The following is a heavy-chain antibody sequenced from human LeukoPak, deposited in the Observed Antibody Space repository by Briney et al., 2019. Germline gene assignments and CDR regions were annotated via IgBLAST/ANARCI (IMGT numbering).Heavy chain of an antibody. D-gene: IGHD6-19*01. CDR2: LNSDGSST. Sequence: GGSLRLSCAASGFTFSSYWMHWVRQAPGKGLVWVSRLNSDGSSTSYADSVKGRFTISRDNAKNTLYLQMNSLSADDTAVYYCVRDSSGWYVFDYWGQGTLVTVSS. V-gene: IGHV3-74*01. CDR1: GFTFSSYW. J-gene: IGHJ4*02. CDR3: VRDSSGWYVFDY.